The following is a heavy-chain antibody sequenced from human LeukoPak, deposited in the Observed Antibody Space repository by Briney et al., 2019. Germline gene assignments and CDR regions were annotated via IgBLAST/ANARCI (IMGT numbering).Heavy chain of an antibody. J-gene: IGHJ4*02. CDR3: ARSYYGSGKGRNFDY. D-gene: IGHD3-10*01. CDR1: GYAFTGYY. CDR2: SNPNSGGT. Sequence: GASVKVSCKASGYAFTGYYMHWVGQAAGQGLEWVGWSNPNSGGTNYAQKFQGRVTMTSDTSISTAYMELSRLRSDDTAVYYCARSYYGSGKGRNFDYWGQGTLVTVSS. V-gene: IGHV1-2*02.